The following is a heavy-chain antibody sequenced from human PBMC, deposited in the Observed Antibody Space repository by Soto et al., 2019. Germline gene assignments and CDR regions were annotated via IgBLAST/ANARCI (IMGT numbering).Heavy chain of an antibody. V-gene: IGHV4-30-2*01. D-gene: IGHD3-10*01. CDR2: IYHSGST. CDR1: GGSISSGGYS. J-gene: IGHJ5*02. CDR3: ARGVGSGSYYANWFDP. Sequence: QLQLQESGSGLVKPSQTLSLTCAVSGGSISSGGYSWSWIRQPPGKGLEWIGYIYHSGSTYYNPSPKSRVTISVDRSKNQFSLKLSSVTAADTAVYYCARGVGSGSYYANWFDPWGQGTLVTVSS.